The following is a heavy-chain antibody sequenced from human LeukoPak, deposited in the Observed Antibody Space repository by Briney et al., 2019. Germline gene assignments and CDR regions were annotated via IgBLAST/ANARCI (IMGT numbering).Heavy chain of an antibody. V-gene: IGHV1-69*05. J-gene: IGHJ5*02. CDR1: GGTFSSYA. CDR2: IIPILGTA. D-gene: IGHD6-13*01. CDR3: ARDSGSSWSEVDP. Sequence: ASVKVSCKASGGTFSSYAISWVRQAPGQGVEWMGRIIPILGTANYAQKLQGRVTINTDESTSTAYMELSSLRSEDTAVYYCARDSGSSWSEVDPWGQGTLVTVSS.